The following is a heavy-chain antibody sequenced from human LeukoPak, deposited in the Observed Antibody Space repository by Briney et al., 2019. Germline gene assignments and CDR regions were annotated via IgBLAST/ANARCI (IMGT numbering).Heavy chain of an antibody. V-gene: IGHV1-8*01. D-gene: IGHD3-3*01. J-gene: IGHJ6*03. Sequence: ASVKVSCKASGYTFTSYDINWVRQATGQGLEWMGWMNPNSGNTGYAQKFQGRVTMTRNTSISTAYMELSSLRSEDTAVYYCARGTDFITIFGAPKYYYYMDVWGKGSTVTVSS. CDR3: ARGTDFITIFGAPKYYYYMDV. CDR2: MNPNSGNT. CDR1: GYTFTSYD.